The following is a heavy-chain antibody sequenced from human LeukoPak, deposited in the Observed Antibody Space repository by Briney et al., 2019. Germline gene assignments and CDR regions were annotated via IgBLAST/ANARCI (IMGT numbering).Heavy chain of an antibody. CDR1: GFTFSSYS. CDR2: ISSSSSTI. Sequence: GGSLRLSCAASGFTFSSYSMNWVRQAPGKGLEWVSYISSSSSTIYYADSVKDRFTISRDNAKNSLYLQMNSLRAEDTAVYYCARDQVTYSSSWYIHWGQGTLVTVSS. V-gene: IGHV3-48*04. CDR3: ARDQVTYSSSWYIH. J-gene: IGHJ4*02. D-gene: IGHD6-13*01.